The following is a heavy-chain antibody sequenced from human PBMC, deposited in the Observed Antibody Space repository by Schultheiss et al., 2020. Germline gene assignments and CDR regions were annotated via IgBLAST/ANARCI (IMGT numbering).Heavy chain of an antibody. CDR3: ARHHTSGWGMDY. J-gene: IGHJ4*02. Sequence: SQTLSLTCAVSGYSISSGYYWGWIRQPAGKGLEWIGLLYASASTNYNPSLKSRVSMSLDPSKNQFSLRLASVTAADTAVYYCARHHTSGWGMDYWGQGTLVTVSS. D-gene: IGHD3-16*01. CDR2: LYASAST. CDR1: GYSISSGYY. V-gene: IGHV4-61*02.